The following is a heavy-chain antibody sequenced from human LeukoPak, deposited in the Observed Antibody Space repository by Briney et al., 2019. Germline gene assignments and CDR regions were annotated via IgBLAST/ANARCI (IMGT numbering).Heavy chain of an antibody. CDR3: ARNCCPASATWYPDDY. Sequence: ASVKVSCKASGYTFTTSGISWVRQAPGQGLEWMGWISAYNGLTEFAQRFQGRLTLTSDIATTTAYMELRSLSSDDTAVYYCARNCCPASATWYPDDYWGQGTLVTVSS. J-gene: IGHJ4*02. CDR1: GYTFTTSG. CDR2: ISAYNGLT. D-gene: IGHD6-13*01. V-gene: IGHV1-18*01.